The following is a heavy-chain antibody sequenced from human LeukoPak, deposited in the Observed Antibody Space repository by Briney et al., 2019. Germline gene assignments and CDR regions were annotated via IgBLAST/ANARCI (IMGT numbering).Heavy chain of an antibody. J-gene: IGHJ6*02. CDR2: ISGSGDST. CDR3: ARDVYCSSTSCFLMSKNYYYYGMDV. V-gene: IGHV3-23*01. Sequence: GGSLRLSCAASGFTFSTYAVNWVRQAPGKGLEWVSTISGSGDSTYYADSVKGRFTISRDNAKNSLYLQMNSLRAEDTAVYYCARDVYCSSTSCFLMSKNYYYYGMDVWGQGTTVTVSS. CDR1: GFTFSTYA. D-gene: IGHD2-2*01.